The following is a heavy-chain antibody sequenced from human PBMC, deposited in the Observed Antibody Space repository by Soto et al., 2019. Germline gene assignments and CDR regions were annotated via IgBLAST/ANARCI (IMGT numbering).Heavy chain of an antibody. CDR1: GFTFSSYA. CDR3: ARGGGVAARPMAYYYYGMDV. Sequence: VGSLRLSCAASGFTFSSYAMHWVRQAPGKGLEWVAVISYDGSNKYYADSVKGRFTISRDNSKNTLYLQMNSLRAEDTAVYYCARGGGVAARPMAYYYYGMDVWGQGTTVTVSS. D-gene: IGHD6-6*01. J-gene: IGHJ6*02. V-gene: IGHV3-30-3*01. CDR2: ISYDGSNK.